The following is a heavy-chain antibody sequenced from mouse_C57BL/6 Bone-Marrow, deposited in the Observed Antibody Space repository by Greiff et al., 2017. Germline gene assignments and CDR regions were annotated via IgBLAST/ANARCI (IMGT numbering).Heavy chain of an antibody. CDR2: ISSGGSYT. V-gene: IGHV5-6*01. CDR3: ARELRRYYYAMDY. D-gene: IGHD1-2*01. J-gene: IGHJ4*01. CDR1: GFTFSSYG. Sequence: EVQLVESGGDLVKPGGSLKLSCAASGFTFSSYGMSWVRQTPDKRLEWVATISSGGSYTYYPDSVKGRFTISRDNAKNTLYLQMSSLKSEDTAMYYCARELRRYYYAMDYWGQGTSVTVSS.